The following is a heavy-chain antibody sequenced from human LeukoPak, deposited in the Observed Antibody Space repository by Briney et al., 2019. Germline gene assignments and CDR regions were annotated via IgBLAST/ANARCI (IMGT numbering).Heavy chain of an antibody. J-gene: IGHJ4*02. V-gene: IGHV3-7*03. CDR3: ARSRYSGNFVFDY. D-gene: IGHD5-12*01. CDR2: IKQDGSEK. Sequence: GGSLRLSCAASGFTFSSYWMNWVRQAPGKGLEWVANIKQDGSEKYYVDSVKGRFTISRDNSKNTLYLQMNSLRAEDTAVYYCARSRYSGNFVFDYWGQGTLVTASS. CDR1: GFTFSSYW.